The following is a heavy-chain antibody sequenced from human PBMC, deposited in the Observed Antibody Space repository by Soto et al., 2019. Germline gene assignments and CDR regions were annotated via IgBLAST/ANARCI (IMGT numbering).Heavy chain of an antibody. V-gene: IGHV4-39*01. CDR3: ARSYYDFWSSDYYYYYMDV. Sequence: SETLSLTCTVSGGTISSRSYYWGWIRQPPGKGLEWIGSIYYSGSTYYNPSLKSRVTISVDTSKNQFSLKLSSVTAADTAVYYCARSYYDFWSSDYYYYYMDVWGKGTTVTVSS. J-gene: IGHJ6*03. CDR1: GGTISSRSYY. D-gene: IGHD3-3*01. CDR2: IYYSGST.